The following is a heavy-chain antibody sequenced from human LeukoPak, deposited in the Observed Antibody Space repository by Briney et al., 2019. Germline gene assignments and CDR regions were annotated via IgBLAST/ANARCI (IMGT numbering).Heavy chain of an antibody. CDR3: AGRVTGYSSGYVY. CDR1: GITFSNYA. J-gene: IGHJ4*02. CDR2: ISGSAHKI. V-gene: IGHV3-23*01. D-gene: IGHD5-18*01. Sequence: GGSLRLFCVASGITFSNYAVSWVRQAPEKGLDWVSVISGSAHKIRYADSVKGRFTISRDNSENIVYLQMNNLRAEDTAVYYCAGRVTGYSSGYVYWGQGTLVTVSS.